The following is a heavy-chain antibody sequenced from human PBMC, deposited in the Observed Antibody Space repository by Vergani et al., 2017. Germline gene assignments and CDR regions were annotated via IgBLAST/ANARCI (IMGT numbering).Heavy chain of an antibody. D-gene: IGHD3-22*01. CDR1: GFTSSSYG. CDR3: AREVYDSSGYLFDY. Sequence: QVQLVESGGGVVQPGRSLRLSCAASGFTSSSYGMNWVRQAPGKGLEWVAVISYDGSNKYYADSVKGRFTISRDNSKNTLSLQMNSLRAEDTAVYYCAREVYDSSGYLFDYWGQGTLVTVSS. J-gene: IGHJ4*02. CDR2: ISYDGSNK. V-gene: IGHV3-30*03.